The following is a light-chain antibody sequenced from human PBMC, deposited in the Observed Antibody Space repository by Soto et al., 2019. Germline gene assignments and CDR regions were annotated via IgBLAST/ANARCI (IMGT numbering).Light chain of an antibody. CDR3: QQRSDWPPYT. CDR2: DAS. Sequence: EIVLTQSPATLSLFPGERATLSCRASQSVSSYLAWYQQKPGQAPRLLLYDASNRATGIPARFSASGSWTAFTPTISSLEPADVAVDYCQQRSDWPPYTFGQGTKLEIK. J-gene: IGKJ2*01. V-gene: IGKV3-11*01. CDR1: QSVSSY.